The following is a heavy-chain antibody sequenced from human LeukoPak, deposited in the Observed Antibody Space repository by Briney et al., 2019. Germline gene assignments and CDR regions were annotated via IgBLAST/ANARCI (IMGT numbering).Heavy chain of an antibody. V-gene: IGHV1-46*02. Sequence: ASVKVSCTASGYTFNIYYIHWLRQAPGHGLEWMGIINPRRGSTTYAQKFQGRVTMTRETSTSAVYVEQSGLRSEDTAVYYCARGGMGIQLWPFDYWGQGTLVTVSS. CDR1: GYTFNIYY. J-gene: IGHJ4*02. CDR3: ARGGMGIQLWPFDY. D-gene: IGHD1-1*01. CDR2: INPRRGST.